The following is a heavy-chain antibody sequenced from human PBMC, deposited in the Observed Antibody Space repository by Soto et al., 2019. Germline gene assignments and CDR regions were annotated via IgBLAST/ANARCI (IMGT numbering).Heavy chain of an antibody. J-gene: IGHJ4*02. CDR1: GGSISSYY. CDR2: IYYSGST. V-gene: IGHV4-59*01. CDR3: ARAKGDYDSSGYYYFDY. Sequence: SETLSLTCTVSGGSISSYYWSWIRQPPGKGLEWIGYIYYSGSTNYNPSLKSRVTISVDTSKNQFSLKLSSVTAADTAVYYCARAKGDYDSSGYYYFDYWGQGTLVTVSS. D-gene: IGHD3-22*01.